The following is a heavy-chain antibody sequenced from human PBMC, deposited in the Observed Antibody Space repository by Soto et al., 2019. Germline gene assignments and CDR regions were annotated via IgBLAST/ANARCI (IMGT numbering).Heavy chain of an antibody. J-gene: IGHJ5*02. D-gene: IGHD4-17*01. CDR3: VRGSRVGLPKEFDP. CDR1: GGSFSGYY. V-gene: IGHV4-34*01. Sequence: QVQLQQWGAGLLKPSETLSLTCAVYGGSFSGYYWSWIRQPPGKGLEWIGEINHSGSTNYNPSLKSRVTISVDTSKNQFSLKLSSVTAADTAVYYCVRGSRVGLPKEFDPWGQGTLVTVSS. CDR2: INHSGST.